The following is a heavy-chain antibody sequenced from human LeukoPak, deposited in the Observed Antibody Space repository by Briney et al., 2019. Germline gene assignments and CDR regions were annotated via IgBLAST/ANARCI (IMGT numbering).Heavy chain of an antibody. V-gene: IGHV1-2*02. D-gene: IGHD2-15*01. CDR1: GYTFTGYY. CDR3: ARAEGYCSGGSCYGFDF. CDR2: SNPTSGTT. Sequence: ASVPVSCKASGYTFTGYYLHWVRQPPGQGLEWMGWSNPTSGTTNYAQRFQGRVTMTRDTSISTAYMELSGLRSDDTAVYYCARAEGYCSGGSCYGFDFWGQGTLVTVSS. J-gene: IGHJ4*02.